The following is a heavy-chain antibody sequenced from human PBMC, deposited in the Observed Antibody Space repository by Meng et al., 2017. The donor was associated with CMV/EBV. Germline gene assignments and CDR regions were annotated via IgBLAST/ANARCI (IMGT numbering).Heavy chain of an antibody. CDR3: AGTGSMVPQNIYYFGMDV. CDR1: GFRLHTFV. CDR2: TSFDGFSD. V-gene: IGHV3-30-3*01. D-gene: IGHD2/OR15-2a*01. J-gene: IGHJ6*02. Sequence: GGSLRLSCEASGFRLHTFVIHWVRQAPGKGLEWVAVTSFDGFSDFYVDSVKGRFSVSRDNDENMVFLQMNSLTVEDTGLYFCAGTGSMVPQNIYYFGMDVWGQGTTVTVSS.